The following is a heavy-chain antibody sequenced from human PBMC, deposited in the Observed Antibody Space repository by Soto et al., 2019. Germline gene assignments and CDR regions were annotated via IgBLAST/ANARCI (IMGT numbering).Heavy chain of an antibody. D-gene: IGHD6-19*01. V-gene: IGHV4-59*01. J-gene: IGHJ6*02. Sequence: SETLSLTCTVSGGSISSYYWSWIRQPPGKGLEWIGYIYYSGSTNYNPSLKSRVTISVDTSKNQFSLKLSSVTAADTAVYYCARDLAGADSMDVWGQGTTVTVS. CDR1: GGSISSYY. CDR3: ARDLAGADSMDV. CDR2: IYYSGST.